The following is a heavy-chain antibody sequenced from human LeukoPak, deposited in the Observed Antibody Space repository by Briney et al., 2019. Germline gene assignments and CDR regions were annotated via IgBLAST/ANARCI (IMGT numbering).Heavy chain of an antibody. CDR3: ARHGAAAAELDY. D-gene: IGHD2-2*01. J-gene: IGHJ4*02. V-gene: IGHV4-59*08. Sequence: SETLSLTCTVSGGSISSYYWSWIRQPPGKGLEWIGYIYYSGSTNYNPSLKSRVTISVDTSKNQFSLKLSSVTAADTAVYYCARHGAAAAELDYWGQGTLVTVSS. CDR1: GGSISSYY. CDR2: IYYSGST.